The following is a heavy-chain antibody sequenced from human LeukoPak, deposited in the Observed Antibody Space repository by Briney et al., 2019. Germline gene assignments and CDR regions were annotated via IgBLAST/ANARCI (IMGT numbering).Heavy chain of an antibody. CDR2: ISKTITTI. V-gene: IGHV3-48*04. Sequence: GGSLRLSCAASGFTFSSYSMNWVRQAPGKGLEWVSYISKTITTIYYADSVKGRFTVSRDNAKNTLYLQMNSLTIEDTAVYYCARESPATGGYYFDYWGRGALVTVSS. CDR3: ARESPATGGYYFDY. CDR1: GFTFSSYS. J-gene: IGHJ4*02. D-gene: IGHD6-13*01.